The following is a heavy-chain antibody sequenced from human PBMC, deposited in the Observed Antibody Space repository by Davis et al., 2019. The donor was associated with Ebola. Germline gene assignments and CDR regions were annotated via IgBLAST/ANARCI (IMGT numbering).Heavy chain of an antibody. CDR1: GFTFSSYW. CDR2: IKQGGDER. V-gene: IGHV3-7*01. J-gene: IGHJ5*02. CDR3: VRVYSGSYDP. D-gene: IGHD1-26*01. Sequence: GESLKISCEASGFTFSSYWMSWVRQAPGKGLEWVANIKQGGDERYYVDSVKGRFIISRDDAKNSLYLQMNSLRAEDTAVYYCVRVYSGSYDPWGQGTLVTVSS.